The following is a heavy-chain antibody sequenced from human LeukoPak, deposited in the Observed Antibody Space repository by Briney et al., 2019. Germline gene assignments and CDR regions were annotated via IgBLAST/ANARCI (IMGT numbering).Heavy chain of an antibody. CDR1: GGSISSGGYY. CDR2: IYYSGST. Sequence: PSETLSLTCTVSGGSISSGGYYWSWIRQHPGKGLEWIGYIYYSGSTYYNPSLKSRVTISVDTSKNQFSLKLSSVTAADTAVYYCASARLPYYDFWQYYFDYWGQGTLVTVSS. J-gene: IGHJ4*02. CDR3: ASARLPYYDFWQYYFDY. D-gene: IGHD3-3*01. V-gene: IGHV4-31*03.